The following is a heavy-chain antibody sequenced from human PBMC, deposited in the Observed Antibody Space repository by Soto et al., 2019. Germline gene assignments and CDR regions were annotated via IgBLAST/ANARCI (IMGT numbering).Heavy chain of an antibody. CDR2: ISGSGGST. CDR1: GFTFSSYA. V-gene: IGHV3-23*01. CDR3: AKDLAVAGTPNYFDY. J-gene: IGHJ4*02. D-gene: IGHD6-19*01. Sequence: PGGSLRLSCAASGFTFSSYAMSWVRQAPGKGLEWVSAISGSGGSTYYADSVKGRFTISRDNSKNTLYLQMNSLRAEDTAVYYCAKDLAVAGTPNYFDYWGQGTLVTVSS.